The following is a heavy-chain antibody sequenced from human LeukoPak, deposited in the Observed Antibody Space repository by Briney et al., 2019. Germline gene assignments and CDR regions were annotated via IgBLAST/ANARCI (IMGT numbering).Heavy chain of an antibody. CDR3: AKGDSGIAVAGTDY. V-gene: IGHV3-23*01. J-gene: IGHJ4*02. D-gene: IGHD6-19*01. CDR2: ISGSGGST. CDR1: GFTFSSYG. Sequence: PGGSLRLSCAASGFTFSSYGMTWVRQPPGKGLEWVSTISGSGGSTYYADSVKGRFTISRDNSKNTLYLQMNSLRAEDTAVYYRAKGDSGIAVAGTDYWGQGTLVTVSS.